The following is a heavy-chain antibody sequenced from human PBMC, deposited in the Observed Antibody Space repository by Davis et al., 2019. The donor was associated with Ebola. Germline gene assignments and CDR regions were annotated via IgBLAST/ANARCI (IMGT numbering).Heavy chain of an antibody. V-gene: IGHV4-59*08. J-gene: IGHJ5*02. Sequence: SETLSLTCTVSGVSISSYYWSWIRQSPGMGLEWIGYIHSTGSSIYNPSLKSRVTISVDTSKNQFSLSLTSVTAADTAVYYCARQVAPDGSQGDTWGQGTLVTVSS. CDR1: GVSISSYY. CDR2: IHSTGSS. D-gene: IGHD2-15*01. CDR3: ARQVAPDGSQGDT.